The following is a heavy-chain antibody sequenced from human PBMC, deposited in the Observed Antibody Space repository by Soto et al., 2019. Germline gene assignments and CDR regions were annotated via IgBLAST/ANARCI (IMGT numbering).Heavy chain of an antibody. V-gene: IGHV1-18*04. CDR3: ARDENIGNALDYYGMDV. J-gene: IGHJ6*01. CDR1: GYSFITYG. D-gene: IGHD1-1*01. Sequence: QVQLVQSGAEVKKPGASVKVSCKASGYSFITYGVSWVLQAPGQGLEWLGWINAYNGNTNYAQKFQGRVTMTTDTSTSTVYMELRSLRSDDTGVYYCARDENIGNALDYYGMDVWGQGSKVTVSS. CDR2: INAYNGNT.